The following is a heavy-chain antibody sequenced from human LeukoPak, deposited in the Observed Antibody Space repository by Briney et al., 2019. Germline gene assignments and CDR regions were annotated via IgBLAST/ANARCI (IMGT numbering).Heavy chain of an antibody. V-gene: IGHV1-69*05. CDR3: ARAWGGDSSGYYQGGFDY. Sequence: SVKLSCKASGGTFSTFSISWVRHAPGQGLEWMGRIIPIFGTANYAQKLHGRVTITTDESTNTAYMELSSLTSEDTAVYYCARAWGGDSSGYYQGGFDYWGQGTLVTVSS. CDR2: IIPIFGTA. J-gene: IGHJ4*02. D-gene: IGHD3-22*01. CDR1: GGTFSTFS.